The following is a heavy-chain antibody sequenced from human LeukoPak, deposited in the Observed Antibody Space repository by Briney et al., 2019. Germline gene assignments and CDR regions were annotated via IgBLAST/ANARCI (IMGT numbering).Heavy chain of an antibody. D-gene: IGHD6-13*01. CDR1: GGTFSSYA. Sequence: ASVKVSCKASGGTFSSYAISWVRQAPGQGLEWMGGIIPVFGTANYAQKFQGRVTITADESTSTAYMELSSLRSEDTAVYYCARGLPTYSSSWDFDYWGQGTLVTVSS. CDR2: IIPVFGTA. V-gene: IGHV1-69*13. J-gene: IGHJ4*02. CDR3: ARGLPTYSSSWDFDY.